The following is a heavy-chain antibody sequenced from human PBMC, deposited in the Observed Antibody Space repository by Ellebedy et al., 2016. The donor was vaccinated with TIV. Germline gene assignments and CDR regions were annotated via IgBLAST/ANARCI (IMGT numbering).Heavy chain of an antibody. V-gene: IGHV4-59*01. D-gene: IGHD3-10*01. CDR3: VSSVSVDAFDL. J-gene: IGHJ3*01. CDR2: LYYTGST. CDR1: GGSLSDNY. Sequence: SETLSLTCAVSGGSLSDNYWTWIRQPPGKGLEWIGYLYYTGSTNYNPSLKSRVTISVNTPRNQSSLKLNSVTAADTAVYYCVSSVSVDAFDLWGQGTMVTVSS.